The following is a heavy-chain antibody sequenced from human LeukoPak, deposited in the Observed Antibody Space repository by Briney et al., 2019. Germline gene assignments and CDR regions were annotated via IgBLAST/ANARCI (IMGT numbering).Heavy chain of an antibody. V-gene: IGHV4-30-2*01. CDR1: GGSISSGGYY. J-gene: IGHJ4*02. CDR3: ARDSPWGGCDY. CDR2: IYHSGST. D-gene: IGHD6-19*01. Sequence: SSQTLSLTCTVSGGSISSGGYYWSWLRQPPGKGLEWIGYIYHSGSTNYNPSLNSRVTISVDTSKNQFSLKLSSVTAADTAVYYCARDSPWGGCDYWGQGTLVTVAS.